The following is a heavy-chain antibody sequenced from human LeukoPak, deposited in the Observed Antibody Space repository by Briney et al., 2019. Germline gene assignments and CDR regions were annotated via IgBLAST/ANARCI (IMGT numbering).Heavy chain of an antibody. CDR1: GFTFSSYS. J-gene: IGHJ2*01. CDR3: ARETGSSSGPFDL. D-gene: IGHD6-19*01. Sequence: GGSLRLSCAASGFTFSSYSMNWVRQAPGKGVEWVSSISSSSSYIYYADSVKGRFTISRDNAKNSLYLQMNSLRAEDTAVYYCARETGSSSGPFDLWGRGTLVTVSS. V-gene: IGHV3-21*01. CDR2: ISSSSSYI.